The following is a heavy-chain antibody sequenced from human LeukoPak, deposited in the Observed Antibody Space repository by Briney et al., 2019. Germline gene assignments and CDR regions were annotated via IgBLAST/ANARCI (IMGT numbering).Heavy chain of an antibody. V-gene: IGHV1-2*02. D-gene: IGHD2-15*01. CDR3: ARVKLVVVAATRRYYYGMDV. CDR2: INPNSGGT. Sequence: ASVKVSCTASGYTFTGYYMHWVRQAPGQGLEWMGWINPNSGGTNYAQKFQGRVTMTRDTSISTAYMELSRLRSDDTAVYYCARVKLVVVAATRRYYYGMDVWSQGTTVTVSS. CDR1: GYTFTGYY. J-gene: IGHJ6*02.